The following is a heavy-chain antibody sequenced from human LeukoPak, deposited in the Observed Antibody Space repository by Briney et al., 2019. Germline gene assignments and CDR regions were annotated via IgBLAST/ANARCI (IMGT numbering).Heavy chain of an antibody. CDR3: ARETYYYDSSGSTGFDY. V-gene: IGHV4-59*01. D-gene: IGHD3-22*01. CDR1: GGSISSYY. Sequence: SETLSLTCTVSGGSISSYYWSWIRHPLGKGLEWIGYIYYSGSTNYNPSLKSRVTISVDTSKNQFSLKLSSVTAADTAVYYCARETYYYDSSGSTGFDYWGQGTLVTVSS. CDR2: IYYSGST. J-gene: IGHJ4*02.